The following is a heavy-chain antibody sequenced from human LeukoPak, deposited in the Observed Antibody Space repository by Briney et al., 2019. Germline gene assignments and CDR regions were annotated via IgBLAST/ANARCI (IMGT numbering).Heavy chain of an antibody. CDR1: GFTFSTYA. V-gene: IGHV3-23*01. J-gene: IGHJ4*02. Sequence: GGSLRLSCAASGFTFSTYAMAWVRQAPGKGLELVSAFSNSGETHYADSVKGRFTISRDNSKNTLYLQMNSLRADDTALYYCAKDLRLSVGTSPFDYWGQGTLVTVSS. CDR2: FSNSGET. D-gene: IGHD4-23*01. CDR3: AKDLRLSVGTSPFDY.